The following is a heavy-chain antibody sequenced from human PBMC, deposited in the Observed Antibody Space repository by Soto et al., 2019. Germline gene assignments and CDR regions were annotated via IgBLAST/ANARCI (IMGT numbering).Heavy chain of an antibody. CDR3: ARVRVKEHYYDRSGYYYVLGWFDP. CDR2: IYYSGST. Sequence: PSETLSLTCTVSGGSISSYYWSWIRQPPGKGLEWIGYIYYSGSTNYNPSLKSRVTISVDTSKNQFSLKLSSVTAADTAVYYCARVRVKEHYYDRSGYYYVLGWFDPWGQGTLVTVSS. J-gene: IGHJ5*02. D-gene: IGHD3-22*01. CDR1: GGSISSYY. V-gene: IGHV4-59*01.